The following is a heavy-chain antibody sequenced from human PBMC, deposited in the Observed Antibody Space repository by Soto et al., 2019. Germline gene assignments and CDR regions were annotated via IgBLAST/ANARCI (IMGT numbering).Heavy chain of an antibody. D-gene: IGHD2-15*01. CDR3: ARLRLYCSGGSCYDYYGMDV. CDR1: GYSFTSYW. CDR2: IYPGDSDT. J-gene: IGHJ6*02. Sequence: GESLKISCQGSGYSFTSYWIGWVRQMPGKGLEWMGIIYPGDSDTRYSPSFQGQVTISADKSISTAYLQWSSLKASDTAMYYCARLRLYCSGGSCYDYYGMDVWGQGTTVTVSS. V-gene: IGHV5-51*01.